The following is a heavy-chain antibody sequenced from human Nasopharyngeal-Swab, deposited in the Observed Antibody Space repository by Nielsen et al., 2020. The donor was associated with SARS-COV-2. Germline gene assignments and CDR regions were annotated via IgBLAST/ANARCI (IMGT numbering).Heavy chain of an antibody. CDR3: AKDQFSIFGEDAFDI. Sequence: GESLKISCAASGFTFSSYWMSWVRQAPGKGLEWVANIKQDGSEKYYADSVKGRFTISRDNSKNTLYLQMNSLRAEDTAVYYCAKDQFSIFGEDAFDIWGQGTMVTVSS. CDR2: IKQDGSEK. V-gene: IGHV3-7*01. J-gene: IGHJ3*02. CDR1: GFTFSSYW. D-gene: IGHD3-3*01.